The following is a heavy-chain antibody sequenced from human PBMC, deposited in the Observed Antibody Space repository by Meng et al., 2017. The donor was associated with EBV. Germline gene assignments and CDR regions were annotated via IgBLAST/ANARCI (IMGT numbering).Heavy chain of an antibody. CDR2: INTNTGNP. CDR1: GYSFTTYA. V-gene: IGHV7-4-1*02. J-gene: IGHJ4*02. D-gene: IGHD3-9*01. CDR3: ARDILYV. Sequence: QLQLVQTGAYVKKPGSSMKGSCKASGYSFTTYAMNWWRPAPGQGLGWMGWINTNTGNPTYAQGFTGRFVFSLDTSVSTAYLQISSLKADGTAVYYCARDILYVWGQGTLVTVSS.